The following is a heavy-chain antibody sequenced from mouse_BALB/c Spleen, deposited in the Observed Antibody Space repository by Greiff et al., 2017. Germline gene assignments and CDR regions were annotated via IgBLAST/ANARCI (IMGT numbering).Heavy chain of an antibody. D-gene: IGHD1-1*01. CDR2: IDPANGNT. V-gene: IGHV14-3*02. CDR3: ARGDYYGSSYEDY. J-gene: IGHJ2*01. Sequence: DVHLVESGAELVKPGASVKLSCTASGFNIKDTYMHWVKQRPEQGLEWIGRIDPANGNTKYDPKFQGKATITADTSSNTAYLQLSSLTSEDTAVYYCARGDYYGSSYEDYWGQGTTLTVSS. CDR1: GFNIKDTY.